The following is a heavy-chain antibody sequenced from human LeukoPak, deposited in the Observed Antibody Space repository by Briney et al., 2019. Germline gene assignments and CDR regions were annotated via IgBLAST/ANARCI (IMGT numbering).Heavy chain of an antibody. CDR1: GYSFTSYW. J-gene: IGHJ6*03. CDR3: ARQLIAARPPYYYYMDV. D-gene: IGHD6-6*01. CDR2: ISFGDSDS. Sequence: GDSLKISCKGSGYSFTSYWIGWVRQMPGKGLEWVGIISFGDSDSRYSPSIQGQVTISADKSISTAYLQWSSLKASDTAMYYCARQLIAARPPYYYYMDVWGKGTTVTVSS. V-gene: IGHV5-51*01.